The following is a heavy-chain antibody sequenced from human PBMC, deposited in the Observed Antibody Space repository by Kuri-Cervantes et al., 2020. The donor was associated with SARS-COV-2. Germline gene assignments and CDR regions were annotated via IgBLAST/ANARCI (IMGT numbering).Heavy chain of an antibody. Sequence: GESLKISCAASEFTFSSYDMTWVRQAPGMGLEWVSSISSGSDYIYYADSVKSRFTVSRDNAENSLYLQMNSLGVGDTAVYYCGRHRGYCSGGGCYSTGFSFDYWGQGALVTVSS. CDR3: GRHRGYCSGGGCYSTGFSFDY. CDR2: ISSGSDYI. D-gene: IGHD2-15*01. J-gene: IGHJ4*02. CDR1: EFTFSSYD. V-gene: IGHV3-21*01.